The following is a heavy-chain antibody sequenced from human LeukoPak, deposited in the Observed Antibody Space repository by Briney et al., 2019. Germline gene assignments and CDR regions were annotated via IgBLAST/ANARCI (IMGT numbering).Heavy chain of an antibody. V-gene: IGHV3-23*01. Sequence: GGSLRLSCAASGFTFGSYAMGWVRQAPGKGLEWVSTLTGGGDYTYYADSVKGRFTISRDNSKNTLYLQMNSLRAEDTAIYYCAHRTAFDSWGQGTLVTVSS. J-gene: IGHJ4*02. CDR3: AHRTAFDS. CDR2: LTGGGDYT. CDR1: GFTFGSYA. D-gene: IGHD1-14*01.